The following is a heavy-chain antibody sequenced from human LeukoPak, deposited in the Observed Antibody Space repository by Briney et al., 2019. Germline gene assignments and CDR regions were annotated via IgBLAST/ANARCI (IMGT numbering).Heavy chain of an antibody. V-gene: IGHV4-38-2*01. Sequence: PSETLSLTCAVSGYCLSSGYYWGWIRQPPGKGLDWIGSIYHSGSTYYNPSLKSRVTISVDTSKNQFSLKLSSVTAADTAVYYYARLTSLGGGPRCYQLRSDYFDYWGRGTLVTDSS. CDR1: GYCLSSGYY. D-gene: IGHD2-2*01. J-gene: IGHJ4*02. CDR3: ARLTSLGGGPRCYQLRSDYFDY. CDR2: IYHSGST.